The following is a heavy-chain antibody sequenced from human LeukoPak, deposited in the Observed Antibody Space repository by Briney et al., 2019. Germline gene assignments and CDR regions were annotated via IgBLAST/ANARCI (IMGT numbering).Heavy chain of an antibody. D-gene: IGHD2-2*02. Sequence: VPSVKVSCKASGYTFTDYHMHWVRQAPGQGLEWMGWINPNTGDTNYAQSFQGRVTMTRDTSITTSYMELSSLISDDTALYYCARGGHGHTQNDYWGQGTLVTVSS. J-gene: IGHJ4*02. V-gene: IGHV1-2*02. CDR2: INPNTGDT. CDR3: ARGGHGHTQNDY. CDR1: GYTFTDYH.